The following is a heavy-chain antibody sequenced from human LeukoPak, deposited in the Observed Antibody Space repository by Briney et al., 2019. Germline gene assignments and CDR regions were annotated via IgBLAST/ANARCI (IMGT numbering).Heavy chain of an antibody. CDR1: GGSFSGYY. Sequence: LSETLSLTCAVYGGSFSGYYWSWIRQPPGKGLEWIGEINHSGSTNYNPSLKSRVTISVDTSKNQFSLKLSSVTAADTAVYYCATARSVSGYDLFDYWGQGTLVTVSS. V-gene: IGHV4-34*01. D-gene: IGHD5-12*01. J-gene: IGHJ4*02. CDR3: ATARSVSGYDLFDY. CDR2: INHSGST.